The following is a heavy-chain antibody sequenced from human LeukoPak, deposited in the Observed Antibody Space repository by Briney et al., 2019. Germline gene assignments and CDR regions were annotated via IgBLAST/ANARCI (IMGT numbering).Heavy chain of an antibody. CDR3: ARDHAYAFDI. V-gene: IGHV3-48*04. D-gene: IGHD2-2*01. CDR1: GFIFSTYS. CDR2: ISISGSSI. J-gene: IGHJ3*02. Sequence: GGSLRLSCAASGFIFSTYSMIWVRQAPGKGLEWVAYISISGSSIYYADAVKGRFTISRDNAKNSLYLQMNSLRAEDTAVYYCARDHAYAFDIWGQGTLVTVSS.